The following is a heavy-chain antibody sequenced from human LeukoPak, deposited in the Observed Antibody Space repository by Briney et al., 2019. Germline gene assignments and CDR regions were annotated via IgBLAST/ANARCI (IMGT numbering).Heavy chain of an antibody. J-gene: IGHJ4*02. D-gene: IGHD5-24*01. CDR1: GGSISNYY. CDR2: IYYTGST. V-gene: IGHV4-59*08. Sequence: SETLSLTYTVSGGSISNYYWGWMRQPPGEGLEWIGYIYYTGSTNYNPSLKSRVTISVDMSKMQFSLNLNSVTAADTAIYYCARTRADGYNDYWGQGTLVTVSS. CDR3: ARTRADGYNDY.